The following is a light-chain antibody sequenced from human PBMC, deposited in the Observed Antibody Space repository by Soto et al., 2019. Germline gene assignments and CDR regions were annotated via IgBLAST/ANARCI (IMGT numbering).Light chain of an antibody. CDR2: GAS. CDR3: QQYNNWPRT. J-gene: IGKJ1*01. CDR1: QSVSSN. Sequence: EIVMTQSPATLSASPGERATLSCRASQSVSSNLACYQQKPGQAPRLLIYGASTRATGIPARFSGSGSGTEFTLTISSLQSEDFALYYCQQYNNWPRTFGQGTKVEIK. V-gene: IGKV3-15*01.